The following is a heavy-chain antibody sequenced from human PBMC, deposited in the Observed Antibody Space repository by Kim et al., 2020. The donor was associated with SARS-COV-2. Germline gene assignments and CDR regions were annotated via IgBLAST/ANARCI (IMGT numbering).Heavy chain of an antibody. CDR2: ISSNGGST. CDR1: GFTFSSYA. D-gene: IGHD6-19*01. CDR3: VKARRNSSGWYANYYYYGMDV. J-gene: IGHJ6*02. Sequence: GGSLRLSCSASGFTFSSYAMHWVRQAPGKGLEYVSAISSNGGSTYYADSVKGRFTISRDNSKNTLYLQMSSLRAEDTAVYYCVKARRNSSGWYANYYYYGMDVWGQGTTFTVSS. V-gene: IGHV3-64D*06.